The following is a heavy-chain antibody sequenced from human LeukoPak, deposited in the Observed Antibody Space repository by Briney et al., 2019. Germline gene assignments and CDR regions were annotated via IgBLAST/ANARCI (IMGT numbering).Heavy chain of an antibody. CDR1: GGSITDYY. D-gene: IGHD3-22*01. J-gene: IGHJ4*02. Sequence: SETLSLTCTVSGGSITDYYWSWIRHSSGKGLEWIGYMYYSGSTYYSPSLKTRVTISVDTSKNQFSLKLTSVTAADTAVYYCARESYYDSSGYPNWGQGTLVTVSS. CDR3: ARESYYDSSGYPN. V-gene: IGHV4-59*12. CDR2: MYYSGST.